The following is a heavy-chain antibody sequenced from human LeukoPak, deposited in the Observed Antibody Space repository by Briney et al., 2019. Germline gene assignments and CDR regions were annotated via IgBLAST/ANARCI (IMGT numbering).Heavy chain of an antibody. D-gene: IGHD6-13*01. V-gene: IGHV3-30*18. CDR1: GFNFSTYG. CDR3: AKDHVTSSSWFPDY. Sequence: GGSLRLSCAASGFNFSTYGMHWVRQAPGKGLEWVAVISYDGINKYYADSVKGRFTISRDNSENMLYLQMSSLRAEDTAVYYCAKDHVTSSSWFPDYWGQGTLVTVSS. CDR2: ISYDGINK. J-gene: IGHJ4*02.